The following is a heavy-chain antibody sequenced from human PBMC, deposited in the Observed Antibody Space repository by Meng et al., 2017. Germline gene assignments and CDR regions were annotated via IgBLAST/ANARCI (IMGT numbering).Heavy chain of an antibody. CDR2: ISGSGGST. CDR1: GFTFSSYA. CDR3: AKDPEPQIRHPSIFDY. D-gene: IGHD2/OR15-2a*01. J-gene: IGHJ4*02. Sequence: GESLKISCAASGFTFSSYAMSWVRQAPGKGLEWVSGISGSGGSTYYADSVKGRFTISRDNSKNTLYLQMNSLRAEDTAVYYCAKDPEPQIRHPSIFDYWGQGTLVTVSS. V-gene: IGHV3-23*01.